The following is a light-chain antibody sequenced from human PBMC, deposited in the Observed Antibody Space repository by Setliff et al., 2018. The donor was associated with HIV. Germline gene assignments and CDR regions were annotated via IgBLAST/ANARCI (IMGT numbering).Light chain of an antibody. J-gene: IGLJ1*01. CDR1: SSDIGRYNL. CDR2: QAT. Sequence: LTQPASVSGSPGQSITISCTGTSSDIGRYNLVSWYQQYPGKAPKLMIYQATKRPSGVSNRFSGSKSGNVASLTISGLQAEDEADYYCCSNTGSNTFVFGTGTKVTVL. V-gene: IGLV2-23*01. CDR3: CSNTGSNTFV.